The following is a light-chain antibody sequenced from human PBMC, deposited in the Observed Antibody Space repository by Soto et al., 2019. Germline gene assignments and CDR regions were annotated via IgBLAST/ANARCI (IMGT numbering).Light chain of an antibody. V-gene: IGLV2-14*01. CDR1: NSDVGDYNY. CDR3: SSYTNSNNRV. CDR2: EVS. Sequence: QSVLTQPASVSWSPGQSIAISCTGTNSDVGDYNYVSWHQQHPGKAPKLIIYEVSNRPSGISDRFSASKSGNTASLTISGLQAEEEADYYCSSYTNSNNRVFGTGTKVTVL. J-gene: IGLJ1*01.